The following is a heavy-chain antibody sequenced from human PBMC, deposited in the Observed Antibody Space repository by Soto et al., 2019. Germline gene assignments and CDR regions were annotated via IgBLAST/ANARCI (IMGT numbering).Heavy chain of an antibody. CDR3: ARGGHVVVVTAALDY. CDR1: GDTFTDYY. CDR2: VNPSGGHT. J-gene: IGHJ4*02. V-gene: IGHV1-46*01. Sequence: QVQLMQSGAEVKKPGASVKVSCKASGDTFTDYYIHWEQQAPGQGLEWMGTVNPSGGHTTYAQHFLGRVPMTRDTSTSTLYMELTCLRSEDTAVYYCARGGHVVVVTAALDYWGEGTLVTVSS. D-gene: IGHD2-21*02.